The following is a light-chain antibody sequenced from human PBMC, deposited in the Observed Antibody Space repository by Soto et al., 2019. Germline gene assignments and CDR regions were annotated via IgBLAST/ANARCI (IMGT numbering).Light chain of an antibody. CDR3: QQANSFPPT. CDR1: QGISSW. J-gene: IGKJ4*01. CDR2: AAS. V-gene: IGKV1-12*01. Sequence: DIQMTQSPSSVSASVGDRVTITCRASQGISSWLVWYQQKPGKAPKLLIYAASSLQSGVPSRFSGRGSGTDFTLTISSLQPEDFATYYCQQANSFPPTFGGGTKVEIK.